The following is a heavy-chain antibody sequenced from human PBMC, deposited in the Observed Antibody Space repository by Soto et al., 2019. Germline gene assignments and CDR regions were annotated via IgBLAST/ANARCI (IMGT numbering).Heavy chain of an antibody. CDR3: AKDSSGWYRNWFDP. CDR1: GFTFSSYG. Sequence: GGSLRLSCAASGFTFSSYGMHWVRQAPGKGLEWVAVISYDGSNKYYADSVKGRSTISRDNSKNTLYLQMNSLRAEDTAVYYCAKDSSGWYRNWFDPWGQGTLVTVSS. CDR2: ISYDGSNK. J-gene: IGHJ5*02. V-gene: IGHV3-30*18. D-gene: IGHD6-19*01.